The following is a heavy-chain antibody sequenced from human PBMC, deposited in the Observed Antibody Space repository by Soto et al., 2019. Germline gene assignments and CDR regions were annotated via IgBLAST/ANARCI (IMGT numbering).Heavy chain of an antibody. Sequence: SVKVSCKASGYTFTIYGISWVRQAPGQGLEWMGWISAYNGNTNYAQKLQGRVTMTTDTSTSTAYMELRSLRSDDTAVYYCARDRRYSGSYFYYYYGMDVWGQGTTVTVSS. CDR2: ISAYNGNT. J-gene: IGHJ6*02. CDR1: GYTFTIYG. V-gene: IGHV1-18*01. CDR3: ARDRRYSGSYFYYYYGMDV. D-gene: IGHD1-26*01.